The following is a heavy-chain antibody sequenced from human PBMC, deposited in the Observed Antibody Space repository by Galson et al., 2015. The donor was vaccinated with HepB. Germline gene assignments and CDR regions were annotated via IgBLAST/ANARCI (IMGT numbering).Heavy chain of an antibody. CDR2: INAGNGNT. V-gene: IGHV1-3*01. Sequence: SVKVSCKASGYTFTSYAMHWVRQAPGQRLEWMGWINAGNGNTKYSQKFQGRVTMTTDTSTSTAYMELRSLRSDDTAVYYCAREEGWFDPWGQGTLVTVSS. J-gene: IGHJ5*02. CDR1: GYTFTSYA. CDR3: AREEGWFDP.